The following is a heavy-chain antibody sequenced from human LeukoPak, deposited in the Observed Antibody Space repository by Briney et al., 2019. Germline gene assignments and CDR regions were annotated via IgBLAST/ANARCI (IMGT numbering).Heavy chain of an antibody. CDR3: ARDLRYDYVWGSYRWNEGFDY. J-gene: IGHJ4*02. V-gene: IGHV3-74*01. D-gene: IGHD3-16*02. Sequence: PGGSLRLSCAASGFTFSSYWMHWVRHAPGKGLVWVSRINSDGSSTIYADSLKGRFTISRDNPKNTLYLQMNSLRAEDKAVYYCARDLRYDYVWGSYRWNEGFDYWGQGTVVTVSS. CDR2: INSDGSST. CDR1: GFTFSSYW.